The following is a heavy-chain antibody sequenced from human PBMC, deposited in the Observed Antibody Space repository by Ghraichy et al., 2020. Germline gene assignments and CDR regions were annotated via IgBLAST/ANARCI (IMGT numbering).Heavy chain of an antibody. CDR1: GFPFVEYT. J-gene: IGHJ4*02. Sequence: GGSLRLSCVASGFPFVEYTMGWLRQAPGKALEWVASIGGTAHGGTIAYAPSVNGRFTISRDDSKSIAYLQMNSLKTEDTAKYFCSRLNWGRTPWEWGQGTLVTVSS. CDR2: IGGTAHGGTI. D-gene: IGHD7-27*01. V-gene: IGHV3-49*03. CDR3: SRLNWGRTPWE.